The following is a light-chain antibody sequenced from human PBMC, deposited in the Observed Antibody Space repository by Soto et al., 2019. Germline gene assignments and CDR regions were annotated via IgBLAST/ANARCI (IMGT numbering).Light chain of an antibody. CDR1: ETVATN. J-gene: IGKJ1*01. Sequence: EVVMTQSPATLSASPGERATLSCWASETVATNLAWYQQKPGQAPRLLISGASTRAAGISDRFRGSGSGTVFTLTISSLRSEDSGIYYCQQYFEWPPTTFGQGTKVEI. CDR3: QQYFEWPPTT. V-gene: IGKV3-15*01. CDR2: GAS.